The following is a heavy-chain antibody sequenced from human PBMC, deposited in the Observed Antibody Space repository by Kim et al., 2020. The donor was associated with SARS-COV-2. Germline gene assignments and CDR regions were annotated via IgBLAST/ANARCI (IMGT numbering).Heavy chain of an antibody. J-gene: IGHJ6*02. D-gene: IGHD1-26*01. CDR2: IIPIFGTA. V-gene: IGHV1-69*13. CDR1: GGTFSSYA. CDR3: ARDPKWGGSYSDYYYGMDV. Sequence: SVKVSCKASGGTFSSYAISWVRQAPGQGLEWMGGIIPIFGTANYAQKFQGRVTITADESTSTAYMELSSLRSEDTAVYYCARDPKWGGSYSDYYYGMDVWGQGTTVTVSS.